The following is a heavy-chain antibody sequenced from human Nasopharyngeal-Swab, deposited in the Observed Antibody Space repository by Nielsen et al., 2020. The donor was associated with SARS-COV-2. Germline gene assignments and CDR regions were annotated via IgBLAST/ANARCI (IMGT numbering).Heavy chain of an antibody. CDR3: ARTGYSSSWYGGRWWFDP. CDR2: INHSGST. J-gene: IGHJ5*02. D-gene: IGHD6-13*01. V-gene: IGHV4-34*01. Sequence: WIRQPPGKGLEWIGEINHSGSTNYNPSLKSRVTISVDTSKNQFSLKLSSVTAADTAVYYCARTGYSSSWYGGRWWFDPWGQGTLGTVSS.